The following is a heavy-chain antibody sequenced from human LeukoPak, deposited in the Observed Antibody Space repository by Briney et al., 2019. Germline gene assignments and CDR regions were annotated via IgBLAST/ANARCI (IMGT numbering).Heavy chain of an antibody. J-gene: IGHJ4*02. CDR3: AIGDGLGGLSSSFDY. V-gene: IGHV3-30*04. CDR1: GFTFSSYA. D-gene: IGHD3-16*02. CDR2: ISYDGSNK. Sequence: GRSLRLSCAASGFTFSSYAMHWVRQAPGKGLEWVAVISYDGSNKYYADSVKGRFTISRDNSKNTLYLQMNSLRAEDTAVYYCAIGDGLGGLSSSFDYWGQGTLVTVSS.